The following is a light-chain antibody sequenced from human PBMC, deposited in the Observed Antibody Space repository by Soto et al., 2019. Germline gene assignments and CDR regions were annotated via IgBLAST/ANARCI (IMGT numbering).Light chain of an antibody. V-gene: IGLV1-44*01. Sequence: QSVLTQPPSASGTPGQRVTSSCSGSSSSIGSNSVNWYQQLPRTAPKVLIYTNNQLPSGVPDRFSGSKSGTSASLAISGLQSDDEADYYCAPWDGSLNVYVFGTGTKLTVL. CDR3: APWDGSLNVYV. CDR2: TNN. CDR1: SSSIGSNS. J-gene: IGLJ1*01.